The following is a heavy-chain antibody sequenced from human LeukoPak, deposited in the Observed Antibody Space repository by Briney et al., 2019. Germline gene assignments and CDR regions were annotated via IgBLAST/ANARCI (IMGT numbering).Heavy chain of an antibody. CDR1: GFTFSSYA. V-gene: IGHV3-23*01. D-gene: IGHD3-22*01. Sequence: GGSLRLSCAASGFTFSSYAMSWVRQAPGKGLEWVSAISGSGGSTYYADSVKGWFTISRDNSKNTLYLQMNSLRAEDTAVYYCAKVANYYDSSGYYSFDYWGQGTLVTVSS. J-gene: IGHJ4*02. CDR3: AKVANYYDSSGYYSFDY. CDR2: ISGSGGST.